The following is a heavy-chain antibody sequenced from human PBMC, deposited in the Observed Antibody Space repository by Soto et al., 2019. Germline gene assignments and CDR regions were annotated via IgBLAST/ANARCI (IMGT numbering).Heavy chain of an antibody. V-gene: IGHV1-18*01. CDR3: ARGRYGDY. D-gene: IGHD1-1*01. CDR2: ISAHNGNT. Sequence: QVHLVQSGAEVKKPGASVKVSCKGSGYTFTTYGITCVRQAPGQGLEWLGWISAHNGNTNYAQKLQGRVTVTRDTSTSTAYMEQRSLRSDDKAVYYCARGRYGDYWGQGALVTVSS. J-gene: IGHJ4*02. CDR1: GYTFTTYG.